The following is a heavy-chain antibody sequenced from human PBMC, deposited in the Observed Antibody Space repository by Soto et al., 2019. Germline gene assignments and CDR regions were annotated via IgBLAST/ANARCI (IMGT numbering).Heavy chain of an antibody. J-gene: IGHJ3*02. V-gene: IGHV1-3*01. CDR2: INAGNGNT. CDR3: ARDRLGIGEDAFDI. CDR1: GYTFTSYA. Sequence: ASVKVSCKASGYTFTSYAMHWVHQAPGQRLEWMGWINAGNGNTKYSQKFQGRVTITRDTSASTAYMELSSLRSEDTAVYYCARDRLGIGEDAFDIWGQGTMVTVSS. D-gene: IGHD7-27*01.